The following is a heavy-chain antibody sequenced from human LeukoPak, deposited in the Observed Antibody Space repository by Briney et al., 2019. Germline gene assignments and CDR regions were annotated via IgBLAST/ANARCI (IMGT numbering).Heavy chain of an antibody. CDR2: ISGSGGST. D-gene: IGHD6-19*01. J-gene: IGHJ6*03. V-gene: IGHV3-23*01. CDR3: AKEGPKNDEQWLVEYYYYYMDV. CDR1: GFTFSDYY. Sequence: GGSLRLSCAASGFTFSDYYMSWDRQAPGKGLEWVSAISGSGGSTYYPDSVKGRFTISRDNSKNTLYLQMNSLRAEDTAVYYCAKEGPKNDEQWLVEYYYYYMDVWGKGTTVTVSS.